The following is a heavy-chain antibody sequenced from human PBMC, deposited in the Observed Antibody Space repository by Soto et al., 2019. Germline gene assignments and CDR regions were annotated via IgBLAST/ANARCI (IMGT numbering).Heavy chain of an antibody. V-gene: IGHV5-51*01. CDR1: GDSVTSYW. D-gene: IGHD1-26*01. CDR2: IYPGDSDT. J-gene: IGHJ4*02. Sequence: GEALQISGKGPGDSVTSYWSGWVRQMPGKGLEWMGIIYPGDSDTRYSPSFQGQVTISADKSISTAYLQWSSLKASDTAMYYCAGSRNGVVGPPGYWGQGTLVTVSS. CDR3: AGSRNGVVGPPGY.